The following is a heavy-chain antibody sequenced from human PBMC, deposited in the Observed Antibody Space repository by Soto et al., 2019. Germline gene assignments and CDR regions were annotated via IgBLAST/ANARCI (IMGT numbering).Heavy chain of an antibody. J-gene: IGHJ4*02. CDR1: GGTFSSYA. Sequence: QVQLVQSGAEVKKPGSSVQVYCKASGGTFSSYAISWVRQATGQGLEWMGGIIPIFGTANYAQKVQGRVTITADESTSTAYVELSSLSSEDTAVYYCARVVTVTTPLLDYWGQGTLVTVSS. CDR3: ARVVTVTTPLLDY. D-gene: IGHD4-17*01. CDR2: IIPIFGTA. V-gene: IGHV1-69*01.